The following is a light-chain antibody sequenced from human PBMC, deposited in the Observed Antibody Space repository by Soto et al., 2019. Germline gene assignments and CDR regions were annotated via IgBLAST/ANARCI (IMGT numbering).Light chain of an antibody. V-gene: IGLV2-14*01. CDR2: DVS. CDR3: SSYTSSSLYV. CDR1: SSDVGGSNY. Sequence: LTQPASVSGSPGQSITISCTGTSSDVGGSNYVSWYQQLPGKAPKLMIYDVSDRPSGVSNRFPGSKSGNTASLAISGLQAEDEADYYCSSYTSSSLYVFGTGTKVTVL. J-gene: IGLJ1*01.